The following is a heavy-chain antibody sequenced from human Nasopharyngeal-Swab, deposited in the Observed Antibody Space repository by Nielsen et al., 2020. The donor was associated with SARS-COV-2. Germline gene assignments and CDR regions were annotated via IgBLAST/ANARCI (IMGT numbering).Heavy chain of an antibody. D-gene: IGHD2-21*01. CDR2: ISGSDYTT. CDR3: VKGPPAVIHYFDY. J-gene: IGHJ4*02. Sequence: GGSLRLSCAASGFTFRSYAISWVRQAPGKGLEWVSVISGSDYTTYYADSVKGRFTISRDNSKNTVNLQMNSLRVEDTAIYYCVKGPPAVIHYFDYWGQGTLVTVSS. CDR1: GFTFRSYA. V-gene: IGHV3-23*01.